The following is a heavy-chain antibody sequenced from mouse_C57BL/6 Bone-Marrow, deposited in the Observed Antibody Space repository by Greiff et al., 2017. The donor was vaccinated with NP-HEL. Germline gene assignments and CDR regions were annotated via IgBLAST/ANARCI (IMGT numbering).Heavy chain of an antibody. Sequence: VMLVESGPGLVQPSQSLSITCTVSGFSLTSYGVHWVRQSPGKGLEWLGVIWSGGSTDYNAAFISRLSISKDNSKSQVFFKMNSLQADDTAIYYCARLRIGFAYWGQGTLVTVSA. CDR2: IWSGGST. CDR3: ARLRIGFAY. J-gene: IGHJ3*01. V-gene: IGHV2-2*01. CDR1: GFSLTSYG.